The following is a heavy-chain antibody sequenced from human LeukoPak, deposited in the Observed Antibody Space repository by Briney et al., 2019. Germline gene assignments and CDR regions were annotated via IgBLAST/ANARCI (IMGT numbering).Heavy chain of an antibody. Sequence: ASVKVSCKASGYTFTGYYMHWVRQAPGQGLEWMGWINPNSGGTNYAQKFQGRVTMTRDTSISTAYMELSRLRSDDTALYYCARNYGGTSKYFDYWGQGTLVTVSS. CDR3: ARNYGGTSKYFDY. CDR2: INPNSGGT. J-gene: IGHJ4*02. V-gene: IGHV1-2*02. CDR1: GYTFTGYY. D-gene: IGHD4-23*01.